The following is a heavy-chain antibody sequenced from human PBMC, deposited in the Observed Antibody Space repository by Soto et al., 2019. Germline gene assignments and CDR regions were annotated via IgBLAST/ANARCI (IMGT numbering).Heavy chain of an antibody. D-gene: IGHD4-4*01. CDR1: GFTFSSYA. CDR3: AKGGESDYRNCYS. CDR2: ITGGGGYT. Sequence: GGSLRLSCAAPGFTFSSYALSWVRQAPGKGLEWVSVITGGGGYTNYADAVKGRFTISRDNSKNTVYLQMNSLRAEDTALYYCAKGGESDYRNCYSWGQGALVTVSS. V-gene: IGHV3-23*01. J-gene: IGHJ4*02.